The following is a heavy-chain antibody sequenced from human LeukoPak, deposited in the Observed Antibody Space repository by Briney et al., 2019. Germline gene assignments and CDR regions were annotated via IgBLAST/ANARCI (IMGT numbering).Heavy chain of an antibody. J-gene: IGHJ3*02. CDR3: ARDRADAFDI. CDR1: GFTFDDYA. Sequence: GRSLRLSCVVSGFTFDDYAMHWVRQAPGKGLEWVAVISYDGSNKYYADSVKGRFTISRDNSKNTLYLQMNSLRAEDTAVYYCARDRADAFDIWGQGTMVTVSS. CDR2: ISYDGSNK. V-gene: IGHV3-30-3*01.